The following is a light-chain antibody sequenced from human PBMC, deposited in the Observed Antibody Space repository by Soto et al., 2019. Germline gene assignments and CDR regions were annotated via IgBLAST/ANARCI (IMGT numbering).Light chain of an antibody. Sequence: EIFLTQSPATLSLYPGERATLSCRASQSVGSYLPWYQQKPGQAPRLLIYDASNRATGTPDRFSGSGSGTDFTLIISSLEPEDFAVYYCQQRSDWPPASTFGGGTKVEIK. V-gene: IGKV3-11*01. J-gene: IGKJ4*01. CDR1: QSVGSY. CDR2: DAS. CDR3: QQRSDWPPAST.